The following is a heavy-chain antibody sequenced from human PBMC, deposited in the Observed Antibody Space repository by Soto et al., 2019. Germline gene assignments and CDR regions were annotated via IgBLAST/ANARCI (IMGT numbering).Heavy chain of an antibody. CDR2: IWYDGSNK. J-gene: IGHJ4*02. D-gene: IGHD1-7*01. CDR1: GFTFSSYG. V-gene: IGHV3-33*01. CDR3: ARKITGTTDALDY. Sequence: GGSLRLSCAASGFTFSSYGMHWVRQAPGKGLEWVAVIWYDGSNKYYADSVKGRFTISRDNSKNTLYLQMNSLRAEDTAVYYCARKITGTTDALDYWGQGTLVTVSS.